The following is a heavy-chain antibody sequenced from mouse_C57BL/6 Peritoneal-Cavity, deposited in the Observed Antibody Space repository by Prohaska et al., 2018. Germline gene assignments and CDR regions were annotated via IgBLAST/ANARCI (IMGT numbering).Heavy chain of an antibody. Sequence: FTFTSYWITWVKQRPGQGLEWIGDIYPGSGSTNYNEKFKSKATLTVDTSSSTAYMQLSSLTSEDSAVYYCARDYYADYWGQGTLVTVSA. J-gene: IGHJ3*01. CDR3: ARDYYADY. D-gene: IGHD1-1*01. CDR1: FTFTSYW. V-gene: IGHV1-55*01. CDR2: IYPGSGST.